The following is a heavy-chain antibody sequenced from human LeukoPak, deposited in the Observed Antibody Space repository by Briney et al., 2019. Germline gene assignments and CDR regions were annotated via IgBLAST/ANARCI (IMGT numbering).Heavy chain of an antibody. Sequence: GGSLRLSCAASGFTFSSYGMHWVRQAPGKGLEWVAYIQYDGSNKQYADSVKGRFTISRDNAKNTLYLQMNSLRAEDTAVYYCARGDRDFDYWGQGTLVTVSS. J-gene: IGHJ4*02. CDR2: IQYDGSNK. CDR1: GFTFSSYG. V-gene: IGHV3-30*02. CDR3: ARGDRDFDY. D-gene: IGHD3-22*01.